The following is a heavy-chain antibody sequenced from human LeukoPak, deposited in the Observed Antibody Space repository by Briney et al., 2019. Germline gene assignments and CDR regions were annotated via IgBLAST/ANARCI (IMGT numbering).Heavy chain of an antibody. CDR2: VYWSDDK. J-gene: IGHJ4*02. CDR1: GFSLSSSGVC. D-gene: IGHD5-18*01. V-gene: IGHV2-5*01. CDR3: AHRGYNDGFDY. Sequence: SGPTLVNPTQTLTLTCTFSGFSLSSSGVCVGWIRQPPGKALEWLALVYWSDDKRYSPSLKSRLTITKDTSKNQVVPTMTNMDPVDTATYYCAHRGYNDGFDYWGQGTLVTVSS.